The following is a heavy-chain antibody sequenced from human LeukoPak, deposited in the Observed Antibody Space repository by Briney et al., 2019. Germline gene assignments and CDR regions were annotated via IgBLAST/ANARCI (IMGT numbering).Heavy chain of an antibody. D-gene: IGHD3-10*01. Sequence: SGRSLRLSCAASGFSFSTFAMHCVRQAPGKGLEWVAVISYDGGNKYYADSVKGRFSISRDNSKNTVYLQMNSLRGEDTAMYYCARDTVSGSHDFDYWGQGTLVTVFS. CDR3: ARDTVSGSHDFDY. J-gene: IGHJ4*02. CDR1: GFSFSTFA. CDR2: ISYDGGNK. V-gene: IGHV3-30-3*01.